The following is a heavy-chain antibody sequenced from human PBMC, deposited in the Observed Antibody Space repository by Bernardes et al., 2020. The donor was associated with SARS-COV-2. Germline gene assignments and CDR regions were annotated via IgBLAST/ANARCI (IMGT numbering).Heavy chain of an antibody. CDR1: GFTFSDYY. J-gene: IGHJ3*02. CDR2: ISSSGSTI. CDR3: AREHRPGRGAFDI. Sequence: GGSLRLSCGASGFTFSDYYMSWIRQAPGKGLEWVSYISSSGSTIYYADAVKGRFTISRDNAKNSLYLQMNSLRAEDTAVYYCAREHRPGRGAFDIWGQGTMVTVSS. D-gene: IGHD3-10*01. V-gene: IGHV3-11*01.